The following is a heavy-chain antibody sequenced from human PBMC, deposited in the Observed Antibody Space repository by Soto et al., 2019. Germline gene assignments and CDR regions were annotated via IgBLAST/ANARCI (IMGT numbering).Heavy chain of an antibody. J-gene: IGHJ4*02. V-gene: IGHV4-4*02. CDR1: GGSISSSNW. CDR2: IYYSGST. D-gene: IGHD1-1*01. CDR3: ARDSTKDSGYFDY. Sequence: QVQLQESGPGLVKPSGTLSLTCAVSGGSISSSNWWSWVRQPPGKGLEWIGYIYYSGSTYYNPSLKSRVTISVDTSKNQFSLKLSSVTAADTAVYYCARDSTKDSGYFDYWGQGTLVTVSS.